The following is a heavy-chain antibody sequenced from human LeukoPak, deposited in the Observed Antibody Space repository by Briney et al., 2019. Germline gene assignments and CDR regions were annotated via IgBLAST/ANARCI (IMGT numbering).Heavy chain of an antibody. J-gene: IGHJ4*02. D-gene: IGHD5-24*01. CDR2: IWYDGTNK. CDR1: GFTFSSCG. CDR3: ARGRDGYNWIDY. V-gene: IGHV3-33*01. Sequence: GRALRLSCAASGFTFSSCGMHWVRQAPGKGLEWVAVIWYDGTNKYYADSVKGRFTISRDNSKTTLYLQMNSLRAEDTAVYYCARGRDGYNWIDYWGQGTLVTVSS.